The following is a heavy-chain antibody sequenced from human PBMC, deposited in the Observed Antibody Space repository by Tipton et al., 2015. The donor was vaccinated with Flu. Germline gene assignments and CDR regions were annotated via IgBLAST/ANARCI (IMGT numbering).Heavy chain of an antibody. Sequence: QLVQSGAEVKKPGASVKVSCKASGYTFTSYDINWVRQATGQGLEWMGWMNPNSGNTGYAQKFQGRVTMTRNTSISTAYMELSSLRSEDTAVYYCASPPPSTYYDFWSGYYPFYFYGMDVWGQGTTVTVSS. D-gene: IGHD3-3*01. CDR2: MNPNSGNT. CDR1: GYTFTSYD. J-gene: IGHJ6*02. CDR3: ASPPPSTYYDFWSGYYPFYFYGMDV. V-gene: IGHV1-8*01.